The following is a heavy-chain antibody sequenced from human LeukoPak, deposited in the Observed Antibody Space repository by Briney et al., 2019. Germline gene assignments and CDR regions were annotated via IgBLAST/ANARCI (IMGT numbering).Heavy chain of an antibody. Sequence: GGSLRLSCAASGFTFSSYAMHWVRQAPGKGLEWVSSISSSSSYIYYADSVKGRFTISRDNAKNSLYLQMNSLRAEDTAVYYCARLSDTTVTNSYWGQGTLVTVSS. J-gene: IGHJ4*02. CDR3: ARLSDTTVTNSY. CDR2: ISSSSSYI. D-gene: IGHD4-17*01. CDR1: GFTFSSYA. V-gene: IGHV3-21*01.